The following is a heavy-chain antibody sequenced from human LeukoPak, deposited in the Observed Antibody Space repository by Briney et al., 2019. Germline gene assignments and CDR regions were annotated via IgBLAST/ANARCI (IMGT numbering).Heavy chain of an antibody. CDR3: ARDPYNGAYSEGYYYYYMDV. CDR2: MNPNSGNT. V-gene: IGHV1-8*01. Sequence: ASVKVSCKASGYTFTSYDINWVRQATGQGLEWMGWMNPNSGNTGYAQKFQGRVTMTRSTSINTAYMELSSLRSEDTAIYYCARDPYNGAYSEGYYYYYMDVWGKGTTVTVSS. D-gene: IGHD1-1*01. CDR1: GYTFTSYD. J-gene: IGHJ6*03.